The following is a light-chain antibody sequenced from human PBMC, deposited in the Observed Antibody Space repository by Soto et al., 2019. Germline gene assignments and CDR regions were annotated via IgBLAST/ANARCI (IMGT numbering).Light chain of an antibody. J-gene: IGKJ4*01. CDR3: QQRSNWPST. CDR1: QSVSRY. CDR2: DAS. V-gene: IGKV3-11*01. Sequence: EIVLTQSPATLSLSPGERATLSCRASQSVSRYLAWYQQKPGQAPMLLIYDASSRATGIPARFSGSGSGTDFTLTITSLEPEDFAVYYCQQRSNWPSTFGGGTKVEI.